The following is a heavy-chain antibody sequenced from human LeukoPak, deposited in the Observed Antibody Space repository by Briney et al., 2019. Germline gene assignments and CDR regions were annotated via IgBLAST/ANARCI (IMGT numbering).Heavy chain of an antibody. CDR1: GDSVSSNSAA. J-gene: IGHJ6*03. CDR2: TYYRSKWYN. D-gene: IGHD5-24*01. CDR3: AKERWLEADVWSRDYYYYMDV. V-gene: IGHV6-1*01. Sequence: SQTLSLTCALSGDSVSSNSAAWNWLRQSPSRGLEWLGRTYYRSKWYNDYAVSVKSRITINPDTSKNQFSLQLNSVTPEDTAVYYCAKERWLEADVWSRDYYYYMDVWGKGTTVTVSS.